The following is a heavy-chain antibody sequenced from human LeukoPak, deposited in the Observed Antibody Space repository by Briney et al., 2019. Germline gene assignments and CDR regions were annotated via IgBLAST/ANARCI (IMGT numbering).Heavy chain of an antibody. CDR3: TRRIDYGITYAFDI. J-gene: IGHJ3*02. CDR2: IRSKANSYAT. CDR1: GFTFSGSA. V-gene: IGHV3-73*01. Sequence: GGSLRLSCAASGFTFSGSAMHWVRQASGKGLEWVGRIRSKANSYATAYAASVKGRFTISRDDSKNTAYLQMNSLKTEDTAVSYCTRRIDYGITYAFDIWGQGTMVTVSS. D-gene: IGHD4-17*01.